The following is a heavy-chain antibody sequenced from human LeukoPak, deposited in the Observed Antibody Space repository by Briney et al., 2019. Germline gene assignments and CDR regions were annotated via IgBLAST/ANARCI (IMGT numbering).Heavy chain of an antibody. CDR2: INWNGGST. CDR3: ANLVGATANDAFDI. V-gene: IGHV3-20*04. Sequence: EGSLRLSCAASGFTFDDYGMSWVRHAPGKVLEWVSGINWNGGSTGYADSVKGRFTISRDNAKNSLYLQMNSLRAEDTALYYCANLVGATANDAFDIWVQGTMVTVSS. CDR1: GFTFDDYG. D-gene: IGHD1-26*01. J-gene: IGHJ3*02.